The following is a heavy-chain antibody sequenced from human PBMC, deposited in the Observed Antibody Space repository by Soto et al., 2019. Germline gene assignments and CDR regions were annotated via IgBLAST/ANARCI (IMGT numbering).Heavy chain of an antibody. CDR2: IYNTGSP. Sequence: QVQLQESGPGLVKPSETLSVTCTVSGGSVGSGDYYWNWIRQPPGKGLEWIGDIYNTGSPKYNPSLQSRVTISGDTSKNQFSLKLNSVTAADTAVYYCARDYLWFEDNLDYYYHGLDVWGPGTTVTVSS. D-gene: IGHD3-10*01. J-gene: IGHJ6*02. CDR1: GGSVGSGDYY. V-gene: IGHV4-61*08. CDR3: ARDYLWFEDNLDYYYHGLDV.